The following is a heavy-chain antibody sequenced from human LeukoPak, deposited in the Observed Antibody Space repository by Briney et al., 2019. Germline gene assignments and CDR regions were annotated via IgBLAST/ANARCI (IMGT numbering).Heavy chain of an antibody. CDR2: INPNSGGT. Sequence: ASVKVSCKASGYTFTGYYMHWVRQAPGQGLEWMGWINPNSGGTNYAQKFQGRVTMTRDTSTSTAYMELSRLRSDDTAVYYCARDFGYDSSIEDYWGQGTLVTVSS. CDR1: GYTFTGYY. D-gene: IGHD3-22*01. CDR3: ARDFGYDSSIEDY. V-gene: IGHV1-2*02. J-gene: IGHJ4*02.